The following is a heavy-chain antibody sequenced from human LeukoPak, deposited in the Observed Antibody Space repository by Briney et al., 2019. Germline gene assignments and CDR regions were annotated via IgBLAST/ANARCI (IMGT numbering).Heavy chain of an antibody. CDR3: ARGHSGWYFIDY. V-gene: IGHV1-2*06. J-gene: IGHJ4*02. CDR2: INPNSGGT. CDR1: GYTFTSYY. Sequence: ASVKVSCKASGYTFTSYYMHWVRQAPGQGLEWMGRINPNSGGTNYAQKFQGRVTMTRDTSISTAYMELSRLRSDDTAVYYCARGHSGWYFIDYWGQGTLVTVSS. D-gene: IGHD6-19*01.